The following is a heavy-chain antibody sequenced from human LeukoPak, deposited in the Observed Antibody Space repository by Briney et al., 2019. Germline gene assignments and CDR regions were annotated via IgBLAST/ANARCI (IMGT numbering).Heavy chain of an antibody. V-gene: IGHV1-18*04. CDR3: ARVPGIAAANYAFDI. J-gene: IGHJ3*02. CDR1: GYTFTGYY. Sequence: ASVKVSCKASGYTFTGYYMHWVRQAPGQGLEWMGWISAYNGNTNYAQKLQGRVTMTTDTSTSTAYMELRSLRSDDTAVYYCARVPGIAAANYAFDIWGQGTMVTVSS. CDR2: ISAYNGNT. D-gene: IGHD6-13*01.